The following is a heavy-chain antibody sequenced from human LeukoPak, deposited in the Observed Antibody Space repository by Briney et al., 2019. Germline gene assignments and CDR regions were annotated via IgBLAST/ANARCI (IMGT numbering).Heavy chain of an antibody. CDR2: ISYDDGTNK. J-gene: IGHJ6*02. Sequence: GGSLRLSCAASGFVFSAFAMHWVRQAPGKGLEWVAVISYDDGTNKYYADSVKGRFTISRDNAKNSLYLQMNSLRAEDTALYYCAKGHWFGEYYGMDVWGQGTTVTVSS. D-gene: IGHD3-10*01. CDR1: GFVFSAFA. V-gene: IGHV3-30*04. CDR3: AKGHWFGEYYGMDV.